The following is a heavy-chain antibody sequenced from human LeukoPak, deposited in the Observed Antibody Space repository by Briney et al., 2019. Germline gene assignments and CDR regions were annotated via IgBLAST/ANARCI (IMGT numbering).Heavy chain of an antibody. CDR3: AKDPVRRDGHKLHFDC. CDR2: IGGSGDST. Sequence: PGGSLRLSCAASGFTFSNYAMSWVRQAPGKGLEWVSAIGGSGDSTYYADFVKGRFTISRDNSKNTMYLQMSSLRAEDTAVYYCAKDPVRRDGHKLHFDCWGQGTLVTVSS. J-gene: IGHJ4*02. D-gene: IGHD5-24*01. V-gene: IGHV3-23*01. CDR1: GFTFSNYA.